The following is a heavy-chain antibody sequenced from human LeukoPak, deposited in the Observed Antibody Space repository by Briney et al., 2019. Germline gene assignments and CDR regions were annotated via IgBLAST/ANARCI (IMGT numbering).Heavy chain of an antibody. J-gene: IGHJ4*02. Sequence: SETLSLTCTVSGGSICSYSWSWIRQPAGKGLEWIGRMYSSGSTKYNPSLKSRVTMSVDTSKNQISLKLTSVTAADTAIYYCARWSSGDYYYVDYWGQGTLVTVSS. CDR3: ARWSSGDYYYVDY. D-gene: IGHD3-22*01. CDR1: GGSICSYS. V-gene: IGHV4-4*07. CDR2: MYSSGST.